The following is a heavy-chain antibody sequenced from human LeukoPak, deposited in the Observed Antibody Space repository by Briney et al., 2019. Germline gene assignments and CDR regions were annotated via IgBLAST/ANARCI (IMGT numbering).Heavy chain of an antibody. D-gene: IGHD1-26*01. V-gene: IGHV4-31*03. CDR1: GGSISRGGYY. CDR2: IYYSGST. J-gene: IGHJ4*02. CDR3: ARDNGGSYYY. Sequence: PSETLSLTCTVSGGSISRGGYYWSWIRQHPGKGLEWIGYIYYSGSTYYNPSLKSRVTISVDTSKNQFSLKLSSVTAADTAVYYCARDNGGSYYYWGQGTLVTVSS.